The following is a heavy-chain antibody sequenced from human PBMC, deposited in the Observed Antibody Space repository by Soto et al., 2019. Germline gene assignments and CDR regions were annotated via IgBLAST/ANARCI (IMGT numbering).Heavy chain of an antibody. V-gene: IGHV4-34*01. CDR1: GGSFSGYY. J-gene: IGHJ4*02. CDR3: ARHFSVDYFDY. CDR2: INHSGST. Sequence: SETLSLTCAVYGGSFSGYYWSWIRQPPGKGLEWIGEINHSGSTNYNPSLKSRVTISVDRSKNQFSLKLSSVTAADTAVYYCARHFSVDYFDYWGQGALVTLSS.